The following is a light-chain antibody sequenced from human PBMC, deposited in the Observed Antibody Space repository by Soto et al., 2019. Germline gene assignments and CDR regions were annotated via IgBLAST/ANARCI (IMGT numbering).Light chain of an antibody. CDR2: GAS. CDR3: LQDINYPWT. CDR1: QGIGNA. J-gene: IGKJ1*01. V-gene: IGKV1-6*01. Sequence: AIQITQSPSSLSASVGDRVTISCRASQGIGNALGWYQQKPGKPPKVLIYGASNLQSGVPPRFRGIGSCTDFALAISRLQPEDAETDYCLQDINYPWTFGQGTKVDIK.